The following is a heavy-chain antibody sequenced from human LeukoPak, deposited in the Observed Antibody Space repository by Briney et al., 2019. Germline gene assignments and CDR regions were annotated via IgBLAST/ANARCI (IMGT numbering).Heavy chain of an antibody. D-gene: IGHD3-9*01. V-gene: IGHV1-18*01. CDR3: ARDGDYDILTGRASNYYMDV. CDR1: GYTFTSYG. CDR2: ISAYNGNT. Sequence: GASVKVSCKASGYTFTSYGISWVRQAPGQGLEWMGWISAYNGNTNYAQKLQGRVTMITDTSTSTAYMELRSLRSDDTAVYYCARDGDYDILTGRASNYYMDVWGKGTTVTVSS. J-gene: IGHJ6*03.